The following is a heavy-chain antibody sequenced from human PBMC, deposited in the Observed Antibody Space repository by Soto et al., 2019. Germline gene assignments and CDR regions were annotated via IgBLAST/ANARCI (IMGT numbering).Heavy chain of an antibody. CDR1: GGSISSSSYY. CDR3: ARSNYDIGFYYYMDV. J-gene: IGHJ6*03. CDR2: IYYSGST. D-gene: IGHD3-9*01. V-gene: IGHV4-39*01. Sequence: QLQLQESGPGLVKPSETLSLTCTVSGGSISSSSYYWGWIRQPPGKGLEWIGSIYYSGSTYYNPSLKSRVTISVDTSKNQFSLKLSSVTAADTAVYYCARSNYDIGFYYYMDVWGKGTTVTVSS.